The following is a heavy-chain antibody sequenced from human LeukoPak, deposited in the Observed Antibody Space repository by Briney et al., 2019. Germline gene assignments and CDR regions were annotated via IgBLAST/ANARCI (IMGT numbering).Heavy chain of an antibody. CDR2: INWNGGST. CDR1: GFTLDDYG. Sequence: PGGSLRLSCAASGFTLDDYGVSWVRHAPGKGVEWVSGINWNGGSTGYADSVKGRFTISRDNAKNSLYLQMNSLRAEDTALYHCARVEVRWFGAPRGNYYYMDVWGKGTTVTVSS. CDR3: ARVEVRWFGAPRGNYYYMDV. D-gene: IGHD3-10*01. J-gene: IGHJ6*03. V-gene: IGHV3-20*01.